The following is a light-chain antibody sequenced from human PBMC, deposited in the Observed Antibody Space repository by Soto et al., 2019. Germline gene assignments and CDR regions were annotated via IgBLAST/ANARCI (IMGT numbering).Light chain of an antibody. CDR2: GAS. CDR3: QRYNNWPLT. CDR1: QSVSSN. Sequence: EIVMTQSPATLSVSPGERATLSCRASQSVSSNLAWYQQKPGQAPRLLIYGASTRATGIPARFSGSRSGTEFILTINGLQFEDFAVYYCQRYNNWPLTFGGGTKV. J-gene: IGKJ4*01. V-gene: IGKV3-15*01.